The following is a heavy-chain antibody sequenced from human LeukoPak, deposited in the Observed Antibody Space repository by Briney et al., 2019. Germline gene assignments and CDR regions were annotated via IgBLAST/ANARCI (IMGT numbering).Heavy chain of an antibody. J-gene: IGHJ3*02. CDR1: GGSISSGGYS. D-gene: IGHD2-15*01. CDR3: AGGGCSGGSCYDADAFDI. V-gene: IGHV4-30-2*01. CDR2: IYHSGST. Sequence: SQTLSLTCAVSGGSISSGGYSWSWIRQPPGKGLEWIGYIYHSGSTYYNPSLKSRVTISVVRSKNQFSLKLSSVTAADTAVYYCAGGGCSGGSCYDADAFDIWGQGTMVTVSS.